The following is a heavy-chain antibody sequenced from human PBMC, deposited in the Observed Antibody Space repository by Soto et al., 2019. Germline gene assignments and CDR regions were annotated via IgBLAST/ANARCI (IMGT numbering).Heavy chain of an antibody. Sequence: SETLPLSCTVFGGTISNYYWSWIRQPPGKGLEWIGYIYYSGSTNYNPSLKSRVTISVDTSKNQFSLKLSSVTAADTAVYYCAREVANNWNYAVRYYYYMDVWGKGTTVTVSS. CDR1: GGTISNYY. CDR3: AREVANNWNYAVRYYYYMDV. CDR2: IYYSGST. D-gene: IGHD1-7*01. J-gene: IGHJ6*03. V-gene: IGHV4-59*01.